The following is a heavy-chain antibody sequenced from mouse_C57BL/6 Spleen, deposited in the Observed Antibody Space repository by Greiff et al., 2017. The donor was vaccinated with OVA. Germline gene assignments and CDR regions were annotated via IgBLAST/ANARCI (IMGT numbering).Heavy chain of an antibody. Sequence: QVQLKQPGAELVKPGASVKLSCKASGYTFTSYWMQWVKQRPGQGLEWIGEIDPSDSYTNYNQKFKGKATLTVDTSSSTAYMQLSSLTSEDSAVYYCARSTGLDYWGQGTTLTVSS. CDR1: GYTFTSYW. V-gene: IGHV1-50*01. CDR2: IDPSDSYT. D-gene: IGHD4-1*01. J-gene: IGHJ2*01. CDR3: ARSTGLDY.